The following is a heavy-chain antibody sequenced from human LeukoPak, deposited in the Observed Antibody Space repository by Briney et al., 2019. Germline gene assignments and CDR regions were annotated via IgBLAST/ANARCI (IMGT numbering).Heavy chain of an antibody. D-gene: IGHD3-3*01. CDR1: GFTFSNYA. Sequence: GGSLRLSCAASGFTFSNYAMNWVRQAPGKGLEWVSGISTSGGSTYYADSVKGRFTISRDNSKNTLYLQMNSLRAEDTAVYYCAKKEPYYDFWSGYSPLDYWGQGTLVTVSS. J-gene: IGHJ4*02. CDR2: ISTSGGST. V-gene: IGHV3-23*01. CDR3: AKKEPYYDFWSGYSPLDY.